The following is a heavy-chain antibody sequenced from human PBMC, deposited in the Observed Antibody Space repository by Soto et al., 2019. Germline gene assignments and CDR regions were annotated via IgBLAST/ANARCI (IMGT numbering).Heavy chain of an antibody. CDR3: ARGYSDSSGYYDYYYGMDV. V-gene: IGHV1-2*04. J-gene: IGHJ6*02. Sequence: ASVKVSCKASGYTFTGYYMHWVRQAPGQGLEWMGWINPNSGGTNYAQKFQGWVTMTRDTSISTAYMELSRLRSDDTAVYYCARGYSDSSGYYDYYYGMDVWGQGTTVTVSS. CDR2: INPNSGGT. CDR1: GYTFTGYY. D-gene: IGHD3-22*01.